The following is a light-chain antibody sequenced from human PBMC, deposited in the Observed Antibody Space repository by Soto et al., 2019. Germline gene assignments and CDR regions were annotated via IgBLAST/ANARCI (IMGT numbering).Light chain of an antibody. CDR3: QSYDISLHNYV. CDR1: SSNIGAGYD. CDR2: GNI. V-gene: IGLV1-40*01. Sequence: QSVLTQPPSVSGAPGQRVTISCTGSSSNIGAGYDVHWYQQRPGTAPKLLIFGNINRPSGVPDRFSGSKSGTSASLTITGLQAEDEGDYYCQSYDISLHNYVFGTGTKLTVL. J-gene: IGLJ1*01.